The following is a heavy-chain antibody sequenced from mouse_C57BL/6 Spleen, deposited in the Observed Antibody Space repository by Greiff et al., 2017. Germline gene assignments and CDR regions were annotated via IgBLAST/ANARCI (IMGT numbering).Heavy chain of an antibody. CDR1: GYTFTSYW. CDR3: ARGDYGSSHWYFGV. D-gene: IGHD1-1*01. Sequence: QVQLQQPGAELVRPGSSVKLSCKASGYTFTSYWMHWVKQRPIQGLEWIGNIDPSDSETHYNQKFKDKATLTVDKSSSTAYMQLSSLTSEDSAVYYWARGDYGSSHWYFGVWGTGTTVTVAS. J-gene: IGHJ1*03. V-gene: IGHV1-52*01. CDR2: IDPSDSET.